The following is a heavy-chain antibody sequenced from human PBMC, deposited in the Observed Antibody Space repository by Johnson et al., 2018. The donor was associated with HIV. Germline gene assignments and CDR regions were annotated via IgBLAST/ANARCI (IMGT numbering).Heavy chain of an antibody. CDR3: AKDLRIAVAGVAFDI. Sequence: VQLVESGGGLVQPGGSLRLSCAASGFTFDDYAMHWVRQAPGKGLEWVSGISWNSGSIAYADSVKGRLTISRDRSKNTLYLQMNSLRAEDTALYYCAKDLRIAVAGVAFDIWGQGTMVTVSS. V-gene: IGHV3-9*01. CDR1: GFTFDDYA. D-gene: IGHD6-19*01. CDR2: ISWNSGSI. J-gene: IGHJ3*02.